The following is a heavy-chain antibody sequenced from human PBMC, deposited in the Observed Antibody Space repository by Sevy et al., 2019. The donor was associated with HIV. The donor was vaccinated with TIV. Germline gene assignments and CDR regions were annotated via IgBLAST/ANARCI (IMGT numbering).Heavy chain of an antibody. CDR3: AKDHIAVVGDAFDI. V-gene: IGHV3-23*01. CDR1: GFPFSSYA. Sequence: GGSLRLSCAASGFPFSSYAMNWVRQAPGKGLERVSAISGSASSTYYADSVKGRFTVSRDNSKNTLYLQMNSLRAEDTALYYCAKDHIAVVGDAFDIWCQGTKVTVSS. D-gene: IGHD2-21*01. CDR2: ISGSASST. J-gene: IGHJ3*02.